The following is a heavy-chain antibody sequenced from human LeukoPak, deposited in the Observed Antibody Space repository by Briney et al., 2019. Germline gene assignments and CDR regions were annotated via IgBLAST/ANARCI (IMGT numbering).Heavy chain of an antibody. V-gene: IGHV3-21*01. Sequence: PGGSLRLSCAASGFTFSSYSMNWVRQAPGKGLEWVSSISSSSSYIYYADSLKGRFTISRDNAKNSLYLQMNSLRAEDTAVYYCARDPVVVVVAATPLYYMDVWGKGTTVTVSS. CDR3: ARDPVVVVVAATPLYYMDV. J-gene: IGHJ6*03. CDR1: GFTFSSYS. D-gene: IGHD2-15*01. CDR2: ISSSSSYI.